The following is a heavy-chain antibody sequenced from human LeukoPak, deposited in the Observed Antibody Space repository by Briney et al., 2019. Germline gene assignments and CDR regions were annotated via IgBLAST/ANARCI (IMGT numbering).Heavy chain of an antibody. CDR3: ARSGEYYDFWSGYSVKDY. CDR2: ISSASSTI. D-gene: IGHD3-3*01. CDR1: GFTFSSYS. V-gene: IGHV3-48*01. Sequence: GGSLRLSCAASGFTFSSYSMNWVRQAPGRGLEWVSYISSASSTIYYADSVKGRFTISRDSAKNSLYLQMNSLRAEDTAVYYCARSGEYYDFWSGYSVKDYWGQGTLVTVSS. J-gene: IGHJ4*02.